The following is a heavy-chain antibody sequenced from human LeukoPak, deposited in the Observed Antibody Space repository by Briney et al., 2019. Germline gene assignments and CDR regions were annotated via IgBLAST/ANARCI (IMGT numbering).Heavy chain of an antibody. Sequence: GSSVKVSCKASGGTFSSYAISWVRPAPGQGLEWMGGIIPIFGTANYAQKFQGRVTITADESTSTAYMELSSLRSEDTAVYYCARVIAAAGKLLYYFDYWGQGTLVTVSS. J-gene: IGHJ4*02. V-gene: IGHV1-69*01. CDR2: IIPIFGTA. D-gene: IGHD6-13*01. CDR1: GGTFSSYA. CDR3: ARVIAAAGKLLYYFDY.